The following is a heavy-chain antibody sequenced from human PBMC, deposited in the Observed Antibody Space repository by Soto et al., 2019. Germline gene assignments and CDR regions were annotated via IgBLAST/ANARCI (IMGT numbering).Heavy chain of an antibody. D-gene: IGHD3-10*01. CDR3: ARAVPALLWFGESANWFDP. V-gene: IGHV4-30-4*01. J-gene: IGHJ5*02. Sequence: SETLSLTCTVSGGSISSGDYYWSWIRQPPGKGLEWIGYIYYSGSTYYNPSLKSRVTISVDTSKNQFSLKLSSVTAADTAVYYCARAVPALLWFGESANWFDPWGQGTLVTVSS. CDR1: GGSISSGDYY. CDR2: IYYSGST.